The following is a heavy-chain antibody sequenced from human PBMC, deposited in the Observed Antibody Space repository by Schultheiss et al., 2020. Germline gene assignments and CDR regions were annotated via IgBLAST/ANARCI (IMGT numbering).Heavy chain of an antibody. J-gene: IGHJ3*02. CDR1: GGSISSYY. CDR2: IYYSGST. V-gene: IGHV4-59*08. CDR3: ASRYCGGDCPDAFDI. D-gene: IGHD2-21*02. Sequence: SATLSLTCTVSGGSISSYYWSWIRQPPGKGLEWIGYIYYSGSTNYNPSLKSRVTISSDTSKNQFSLKLSSVTAADTAVYYCASRYCGGDCPDAFDIWGQGTMVNV.